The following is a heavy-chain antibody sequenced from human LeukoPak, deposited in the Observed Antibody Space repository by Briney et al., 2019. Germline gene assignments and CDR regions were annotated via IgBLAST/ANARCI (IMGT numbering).Heavy chain of an antibody. CDR2: INHSGST. D-gene: IGHD3-3*01. CDR1: GGSFSGYY. Sequence: SETLSLTCAVYGGSFSGYYWSWIRQPPGKGLEWIGEINHSGSTNYNPSLKSRVTISVDTSKNQFSLKLSSVTAADTAVYYCASPPFGVALGAFDIWGQGTMVTVSS. J-gene: IGHJ3*02. V-gene: IGHV4-34*01. CDR3: ASPPFGVALGAFDI.